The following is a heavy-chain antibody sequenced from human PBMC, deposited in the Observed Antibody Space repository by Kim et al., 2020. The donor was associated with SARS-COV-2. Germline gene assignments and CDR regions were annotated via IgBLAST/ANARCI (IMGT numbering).Heavy chain of an antibody. D-gene: IGHD3-10*01. CDR3: TSSNHYGSGSSSPYYYYGMDV. J-gene: IGHJ6*02. V-gene: IGHV5-51*01. Sequence: GESLKISCKGSGYIFTTYWIGWVRQMPGKGLEWVGIIYPGDSDTRYSPSFQGQVTMSADKSISTAYLHWRSLKASDTAMYYCTSSNHYGSGSSSPYYYYGMDVWGQGTTVTVSS. CDR1: GYIFTTYW. CDR2: IYPGDSDT.